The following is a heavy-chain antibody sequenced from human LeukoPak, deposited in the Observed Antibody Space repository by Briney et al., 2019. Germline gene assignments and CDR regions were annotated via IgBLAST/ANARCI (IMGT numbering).Heavy chain of an antibody. CDR1: GFTFDDYA. Sequence: AGGSLRLSCAASGFTFDDYAMHWVRQAPGKGLEWVSGISWNSGSIGYADSVKGRFTISRDNAKNSLYLQMNSLRAEDTALYYCAKGWGMAVAGLFDYWGQGTLVTVSS. J-gene: IGHJ4*02. V-gene: IGHV3-9*01. D-gene: IGHD6-19*01. CDR3: AKGWGMAVAGLFDY. CDR2: ISWNSGSI.